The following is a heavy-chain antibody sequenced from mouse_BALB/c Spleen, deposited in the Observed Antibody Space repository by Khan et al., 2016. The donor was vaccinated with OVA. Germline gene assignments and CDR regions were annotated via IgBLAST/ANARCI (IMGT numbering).Heavy chain of an antibody. CDR3: ARHNYCPFAY. Sequence: EVELVESGGGLVKPGGPLKLSCTTSGFTFSTYAMSWVRQTPEKRLEWVATISSGGDYTYYPDSVKGRFTISRDNAKSTLYLQMRSLRSADTAMYFCARHNYCPFAYWGQGTLVSVSA. V-gene: IGHV5-9-3*01. J-gene: IGHJ3*01. D-gene: IGHD2-1*01. CDR2: ISSGGDYT. CDR1: GFTFSTYA.